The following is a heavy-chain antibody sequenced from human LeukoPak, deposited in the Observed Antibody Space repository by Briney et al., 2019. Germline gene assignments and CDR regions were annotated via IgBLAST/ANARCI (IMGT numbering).Heavy chain of an antibody. CDR1: GYTFTSYA. D-gene: IGHD6-19*01. J-gene: IGHJ4*02. CDR2: INTNTGNP. V-gene: IGHV7-4-1*02. Sequence: ASVKVSCKASGYTFTSYAMNWVRQASGQGLEWMGWINTNTGNPTYAQGFTGRFVFSLDTSVSTAYLQISSLKAEDTAVYYCAREGYSSGRFPFDYWGQGTLVTVSS. CDR3: AREGYSSGRFPFDY.